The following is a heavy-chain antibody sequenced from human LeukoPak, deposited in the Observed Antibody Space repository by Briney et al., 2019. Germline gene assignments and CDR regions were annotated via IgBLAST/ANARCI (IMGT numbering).Heavy chain of an antibody. J-gene: IGHJ3*02. CDR3: ARGDDFWGDRDAFDI. Sequence: GGSLRLSCAASGFTFTSYSMHWVRQTPGEGLEWVSSINTDGRYKLYADSVKGRFTISRDDAKNSLYLQMNSLRVEDTALYYCARGDDFWGDRDAFDIRGQGTMVTVSS. D-gene: IGHD3-3*01. CDR1: GFTFTSYS. V-gene: IGHV3-21*01. CDR2: INTDGRYK.